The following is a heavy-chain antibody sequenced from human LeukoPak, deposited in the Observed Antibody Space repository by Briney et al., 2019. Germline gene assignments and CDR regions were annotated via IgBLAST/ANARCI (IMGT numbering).Heavy chain of an antibody. CDR1: GGSISSGSYY. CDR2: IYTSGST. Sequence: PSETLSLTCTVSGGSISSGSYYWSWIRQPAGKGLEWIGRIYTSGSTNYNPSLKSRVTISVDTSKNQFSLKLSSVTAADTAVYYCAVDIVVVPGWFDPWGQGTLVTVSS. D-gene: IGHD2-2*01. V-gene: IGHV4-61*02. CDR3: AVDIVVVPGWFDP. J-gene: IGHJ5*02.